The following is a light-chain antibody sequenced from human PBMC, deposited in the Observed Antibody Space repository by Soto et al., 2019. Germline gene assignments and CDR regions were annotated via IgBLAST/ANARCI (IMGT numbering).Light chain of an antibody. Sequence: EIVLTQSPATLSLSPGERATLSCRASQSVSSYLAWYQQKPGQATRLLIYDASNRATGIPARFSGSGSGTDFALTISSLEPEYFAVYYCQHRSNWWTFGQGTKVEIK. CDR1: QSVSSY. CDR2: DAS. V-gene: IGKV3-11*01. J-gene: IGKJ1*01. CDR3: QHRSNWWT.